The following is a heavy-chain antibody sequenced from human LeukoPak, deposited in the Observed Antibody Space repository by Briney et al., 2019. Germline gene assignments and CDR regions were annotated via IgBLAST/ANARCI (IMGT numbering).Heavy chain of an antibody. CDR2: IKKDGSEK. CDR3: ARDRDYDSSGPLDY. D-gene: IGHD3-22*01. CDR1: GFTFSSYW. Sequence: PGGSLRLSCAASGFTFSSYWMSWVRQAPGKGLERVANIKKDGSEKYYADSVKGRFTISRDNSKNTLYLQMNSLRAEDTAVYYCARDRDYDSSGPLDYWGQGTLVTVSS. V-gene: IGHV3-7*01. J-gene: IGHJ4*02.